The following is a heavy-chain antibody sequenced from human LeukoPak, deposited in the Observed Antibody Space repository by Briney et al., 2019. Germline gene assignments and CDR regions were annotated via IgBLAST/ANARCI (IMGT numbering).Heavy chain of an antibody. CDR1: GGSISGYY. CDR3: ARDSGSNFDY. D-gene: IGHD2-15*01. V-gene: IGHV4-59*01. J-gene: IGHJ4*02. Sequence: ETLSLTCTVSGGSISGYYWNWIRQPPGKGLEWIGYIYYSGSTNYNPSLKSRVTMSLDTSKNQFSLKLSSVTAADTAVYHCARDSGSNFDYWGQGTLVTVSS. CDR2: IYYSGST.